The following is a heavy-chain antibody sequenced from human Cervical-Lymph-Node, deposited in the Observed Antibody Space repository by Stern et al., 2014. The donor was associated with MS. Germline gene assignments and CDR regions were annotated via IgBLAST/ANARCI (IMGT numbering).Heavy chain of an antibody. CDR2: IQGKTVGGTS. CDR1: GLTFSDAW. CDR3: TTDNVAGMDV. J-gene: IGHJ6*02. V-gene: IGHV3-15*01. Sequence: EVQLVESGGGLVKPGGSLRLSCAASGLTFSDAWIYWVRQAPGKGLESGGRIQGKTVGGTSDYAAPVKGRFSISRDDSKSTVYLQMNSLKIEDTAVYYCTTDNVAGMDVWGQGTAVTVYS. D-gene: IGHD5-12*01.